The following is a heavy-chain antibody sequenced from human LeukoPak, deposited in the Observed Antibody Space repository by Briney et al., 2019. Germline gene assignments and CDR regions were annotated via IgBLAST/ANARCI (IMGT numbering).Heavy chain of an antibody. J-gene: IGHJ6*02. Sequence: ASVKVSCKASGYTFTSYAMHWVRQAPGQRLEWMGWINAGNGNTKYSQKFQGRVTITRDTSASTAYMELSSLRSEDTAVYYCARGSQYQLRHYYYYGMDVWGQGTTVTVSS. V-gene: IGHV1-3*01. CDR1: GYTFTSYA. CDR2: INAGNGNT. CDR3: ARGSQYQLRHYYYYGMDV. D-gene: IGHD2-2*01.